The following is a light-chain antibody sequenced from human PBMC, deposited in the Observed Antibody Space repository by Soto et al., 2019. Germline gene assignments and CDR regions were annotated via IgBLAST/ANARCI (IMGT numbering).Light chain of an antibody. CDR2: GAS. CDR1: QSVSSSY. V-gene: IGKV3-20*01. J-gene: IGKJ1*01. CDR3: QQYDNSPRT. Sequence: EIVLTQSPGTLSLSPGERATLSCRASQSVSSSYLAWYQQKPGQAPRLLIYGASSRATGIPDRFSGSGSGTHFNLTISRLEPEDFAWYYCQQYDNSPRTFGQGTKVEIK.